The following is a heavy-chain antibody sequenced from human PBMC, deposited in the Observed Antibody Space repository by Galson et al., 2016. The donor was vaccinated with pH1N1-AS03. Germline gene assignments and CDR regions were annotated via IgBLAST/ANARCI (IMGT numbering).Heavy chain of an antibody. CDR3: ARESGYNYGYLDY. Sequence: SVKVSCKASGVIFRSFGISWVRQAPGQGLEWMGRVIGVFGTSKHAQKFQGRVTITADESTSTAYTELTSLRSDDTAVYYCARESGYNYGYLDYWGQGTLVTVSS. V-gene: IGHV1-69*13. D-gene: IGHD5-18*01. CDR1: GVIFRSFG. J-gene: IGHJ4*02. CDR2: VIGVFGTS.